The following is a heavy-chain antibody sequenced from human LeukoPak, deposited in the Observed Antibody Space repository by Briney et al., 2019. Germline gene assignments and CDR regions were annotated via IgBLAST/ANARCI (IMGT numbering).Heavy chain of an antibody. Sequence: GGSLRPSCAASGFTFSSYAMSWVRQAPGKGLEWVSAISGSGGSTYYADSVKGRFTISRDNSKNTLYLQMNSLRAEDTAVYYCAKDQAITFGGRFDYWGQGTLVTVSS. CDR3: AKDQAITFGGRFDY. D-gene: IGHD3-16*01. CDR2: ISGSGGST. V-gene: IGHV3-23*01. CDR1: GFTFSSYA. J-gene: IGHJ4*02.